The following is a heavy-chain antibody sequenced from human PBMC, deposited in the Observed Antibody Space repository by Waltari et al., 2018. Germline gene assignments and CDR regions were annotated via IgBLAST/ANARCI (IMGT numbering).Heavy chain of an antibody. D-gene: IGHD3-22*01. J-gene: IGHJ6*03. CDR1: GFTFSSYG. CDR2: ISYDGSNK. V-gene: IGHV3-30*18. CDR3: AKVGDPLTPYYYDSSVGNYYYYYYMDV. Sequence: QVQLVESGGGVVQPGRSLRLSCAASGFTFSSYGMHWVRQAPGKGLEWVAVISYDGSNKYYADSVKGRFTISRDNSKNTLYLQMNSLRAEDTAVYYCAKVGDPLTPYYYDSSVGNYYYYYYMDVWGKGTTVTVSS.